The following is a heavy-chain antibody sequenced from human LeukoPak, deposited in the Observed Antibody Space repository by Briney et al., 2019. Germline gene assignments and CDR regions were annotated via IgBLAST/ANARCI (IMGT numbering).Heavy chain of an antibody. J-gene: IGHJ4*02. Sequence: GGSLRLSCAASGFTFSSYSMNWVRQAPGKGLEWVSAISGSGGSTYYADSVKGRFTISRDNSKNALYLQMNSLRAEDTAVYYCARDKSSGALGYWGQGTLVTVSS. CDR3: ARDKSSGALGY. D-gene: IGHD3-22*01. CDR2: ISGSGGST. CDR1: GFTFSSYS. V-gene: IGHV3-23*01.